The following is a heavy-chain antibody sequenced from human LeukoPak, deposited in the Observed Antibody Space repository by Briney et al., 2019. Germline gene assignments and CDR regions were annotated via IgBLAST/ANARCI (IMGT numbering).Heavy chain of an antibody. CDR3: ARRRVTGDFDF. V-gene: IGHV3-30*04. Sequence: GGSLRLSCAASGFTFSSYAMHWVRQAPGKGLEWVALILHDGSTRHYADSVKGRFTISRDNSKSTLSLQMNSLRTEDTAMYYCARRRVTGDFDFWGQGTLVTVSS. J-gene: IGHJ4*02. D-gene: IGHD7-27*01. CDR1: GFTFSSYA. CDR2: ILHDGSTR.